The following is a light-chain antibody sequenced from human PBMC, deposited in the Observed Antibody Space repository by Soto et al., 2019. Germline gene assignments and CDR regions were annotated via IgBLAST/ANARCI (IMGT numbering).Light chain of an antibody. Sequence: QSVLTQPPSASGTPGQRVTISCSGSSSNIGSNTVNWYQQLPGTAPKLLIYSNNQRPSGVPDRFSRSKSGTSASLAISGLQSEDEADYYCAAWDDRLSDLLFGGGTKVTVL. CDR3: AAWDDRLSDLL. J-gene: IGLJ2*01. V-gene: IGLV1-44*01. CDR1: SSNIGSNT. CDR2: SNN.